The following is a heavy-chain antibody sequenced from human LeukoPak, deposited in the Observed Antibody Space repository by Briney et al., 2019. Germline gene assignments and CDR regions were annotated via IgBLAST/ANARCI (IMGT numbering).Heavy chain of an antibody. CDR3: AAGNDYVGY. CDR2: INHSGST. CDR1: GGSFSGYY. J-gene: IGHJ4*02. V-gene: IGHV4-34*01. D-gene: IGHD2-8*01. Sequence: SETLSLTCAVYGGSFSGYYWSWIRQPPGKGLEWIGEINHSGSTNYNPSLKSRVTISVDTSKNQFSLKLSSVTAADTAVYYCAAGNDYVGYWGQGTLVTVSS.